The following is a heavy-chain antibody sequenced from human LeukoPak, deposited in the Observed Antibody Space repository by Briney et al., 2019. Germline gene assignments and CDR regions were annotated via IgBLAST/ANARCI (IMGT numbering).Heavy chain of an antibody. V-gene: IGHV1-2*06. CDR3: ARDSPIAVSGTYDY. CDR1: GYTFTGYY. J-gene: IGHJ4*02. D-gene: IGHD6-19*01. CDR2: INPNSRGT. Sequence: ASVKLSCNSSGYTFTGYYMHWVRQAPAHGLEWMGRINPNSRGTKYAQKFQGRVTMTRDTSISTAYMELTRMTSDDTAIYYCARDSPIAVSGTYDYWGQGTLVTVSS.